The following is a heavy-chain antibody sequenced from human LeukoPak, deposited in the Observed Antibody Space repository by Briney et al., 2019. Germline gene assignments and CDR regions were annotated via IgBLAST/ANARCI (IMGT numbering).Heavy chain of an antibody. J-gene: IGHJ4*02. D-gene: IGHD2-15*01. Sequence: GGSLRLTCAASGFTFSSYWMSWVRQAPGKGLEWVANIKQDGSEKYYVDSVKGRFTISRDNAKNSLYLQMNSLRAEDTAVYYCARERMSNPFDYWGQGTLVTVSS. CDR1: GFTFSSYW. V-gene: IGHV3-7*01. CDR2: IKQDGSEK. CDR3: ARERMSNPFDY.